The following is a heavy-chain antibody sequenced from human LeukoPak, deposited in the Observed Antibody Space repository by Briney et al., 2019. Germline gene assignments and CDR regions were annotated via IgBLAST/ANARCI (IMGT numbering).Heavy chain of an antibody. D-gene: IGHD3-3*01. Sequence: ASVKVSYKASGYTFTSYGISWVRQAPGQGLEWMEWISAYNGNTNYAQKLQGRVIMTTDTSTSTAYMELRSLRSDDTAVYYCARDGHDFWSGYFYYWGQGTLVTVSS. CDR1: GYTFTSYG. CDR3: ARDGHDFWSGYFYY. CDR2: ISAYNGNT. V-gene: IGHV1-18*01. J-gene: IGHJ4*02.